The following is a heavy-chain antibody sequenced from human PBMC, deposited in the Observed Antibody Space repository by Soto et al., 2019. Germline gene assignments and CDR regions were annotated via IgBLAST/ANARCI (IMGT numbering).Heavy chain of an antibody. D-gene: IGHD5-12*01. V-gene: IGHV3-30*18. CDR2: TSHDGTNK. CDR1: GFTFSRYG. Sequence: QVQLVESGGGVVQPGRSLRLSCATSGFTFSRYGIHWVRQAPGKGLEWVAVTSHDGTNKYYTDSVKGRFIISRDNSKSTLYLAMNSLRAEDTAVYYCAKGTVATIRPPRIYYDYGLDVWGQGTTVSVSS. J-gene: IGHJ6*02. CDR3: AKGTVATIRPPRIYYDYGLDV.